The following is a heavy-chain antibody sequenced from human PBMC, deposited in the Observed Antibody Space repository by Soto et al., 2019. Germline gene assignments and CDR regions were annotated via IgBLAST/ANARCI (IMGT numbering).Heavy chain of an antibody. CDR3: NKYSGSLSIPAA. D-gene: IGHD1-26*01. Sequence: PSETLSLTCTASGGSVSSDNYYWSWIRQPPGKGLEWIGYVNNNGNTDYNPSLESRVTISVDTSRNQISLYLTSVTAADTAVYYCNKYSGSLSIPAALGPGTLVTSPQ. CDR2: VNNNGNT. V-gene: IGHV4-61*01. J-gene: IGHJ5*02. CDR1: GGSVSSDNYY.